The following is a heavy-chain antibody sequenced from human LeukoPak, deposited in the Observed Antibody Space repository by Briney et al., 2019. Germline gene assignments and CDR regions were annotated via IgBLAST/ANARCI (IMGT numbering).Heavy chain of an antibody. J-gene: IGHJ4*02. V-gene: IGHV3-30*02. CDR3: ARGWTGGPDY. Sequence: GGSLRLSYAASGFIFSSYGMHWVRQAPGKGLEWVAFIRYDGNNKYYADSVKGRFTISRDNSKNTLYLQMNSLRVEDTAVYYCARGWTGGPDYWGQGTLVTVSS. D-gene: IGHD3-10*01. CDR2: IRYDGNNK. CDR1: GFIFSSYG.